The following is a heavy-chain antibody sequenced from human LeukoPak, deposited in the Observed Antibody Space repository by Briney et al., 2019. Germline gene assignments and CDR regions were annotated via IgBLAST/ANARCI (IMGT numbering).Heavy chain of an antibody. D-gene: IGHD1-26*01. Sequence: GGSLRLSCGASGFTFSSYGMHWVRQARGKGLEWVAFIRFDGSQKKYGDSVKGRFTISRDNPKNTLYLQMNTLRADDTAMYYCARDPAVGAFYFDSWGQGTQVTVSP. V-gene: IGHV3-30*02. CDR1: GFTFSSYG. CDR2: IRFDGSQK. J-gene: IGHJ4*02. CDR3: ARDPAVGAFYFDS.